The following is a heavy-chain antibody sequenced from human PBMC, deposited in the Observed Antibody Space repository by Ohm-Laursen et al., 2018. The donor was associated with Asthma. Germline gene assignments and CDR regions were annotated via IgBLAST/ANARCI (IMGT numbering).Heavy chain of an antibody. J-gene: IGHJ4*02. V-gene: IGHV4-30-4*02. D-gene: IGHD3-9*01. CDR3: AREDFDWPPGYCDY. Sequence: SDTLSLTCTVSGDSISRGDYYWSWIRQPPGKGLEWIGYIYHSGTTYYKSSLQSRVTISVDTSKNQFSLKLSSVTAADTAVYYCAREDFDWPPGYCDYWGQGTLVTVSS. CDR2: IYHSGTT. CDR1: GDSISRGDYY.